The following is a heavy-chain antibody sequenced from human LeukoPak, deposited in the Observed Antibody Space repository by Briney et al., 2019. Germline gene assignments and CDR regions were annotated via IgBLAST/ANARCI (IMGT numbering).Heavy chain of an antibody. D-gene: IGHD5-18*01. Sequence: ASVKVSCKASGYTFTGYYMHWVRQAPGQGLEWMGWINPNSGGTNYAQKFQGRVTMTRDTSISTAYMELSRLRSDNTAVYYCARDSVYSYGPINWFDPWGQGTLVTVSS. CDR2: INPNSGGT. CDR1: GYTFTGYY. V-gene: IGHV1-2*02. CDR3: ARDSVYSYGPINWFDP. J-gene: IGHJ5*02.